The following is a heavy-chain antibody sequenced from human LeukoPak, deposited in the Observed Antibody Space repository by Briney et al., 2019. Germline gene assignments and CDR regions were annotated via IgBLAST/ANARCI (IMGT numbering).Heavy chain of an antibody. D-gene: IGHD5-18*01. V-gene: IGHV3-7*01. Sequence: GGSLRLSCAASGFTFSSYWMSWVRQAPGKGLEWVANIKQDGSEKYYVDSVKGRFTISRDNAKNSLYLQMNSLRAKDTAVYYCARFPAAMVEYYFDYWGQGTLVTVSS. CDR3: ARFPAAMVEYYFDY. J-gene: IGHJ4*02. CDR1: GFTFSSYW. CDR2: IKQDGSEK.